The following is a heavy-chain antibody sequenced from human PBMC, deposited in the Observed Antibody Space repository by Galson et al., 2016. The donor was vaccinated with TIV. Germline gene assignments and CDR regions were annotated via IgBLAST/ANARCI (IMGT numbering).Heavy chain of an antibody. J-gene: IGHJ6*02. CDR3: ARRAASCTNDSCYDLGGMDV. CDR1: GYTFTSYY. CDR2: INPSGGST. D-gene: IGHD2-8*01. V-gene: IGHV1-46*01. Sequence: SVKVSCKASGYTFTSYYMHWVRRAPGQGLEWMGIINPSGGSTTYAQKFQGRVTMTRDMSTTTVHMELSSLRSEDTAIYYCARRAASCTNDSCYDLGGMDVWGQGTTVIVSS.